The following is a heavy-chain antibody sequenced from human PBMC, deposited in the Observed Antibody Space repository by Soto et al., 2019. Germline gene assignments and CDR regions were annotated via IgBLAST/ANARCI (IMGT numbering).Heavy chain of an antibody. CDR3: ARPPDGWFGELGWGPKLRHRHWYFGL. D-gene: IGHD3-10*01. J-gene: IGHJ2*01. Sequence: EVQLVESGGGLVQPGGSLRLSCAASGFAVSSNCMSWVRQAPGEGLEWVSLISTDDSTYYADSVKGRFTISRHNSENTLFLQMNDLPAKNTAFYYCARPPDGWFGELGWGPKLRHRHWYFGLWGRGTLVTVSS. V-gene: IGHV3-53*04. CDR2: ISTDDST. CDR1: GFAVSSNC.